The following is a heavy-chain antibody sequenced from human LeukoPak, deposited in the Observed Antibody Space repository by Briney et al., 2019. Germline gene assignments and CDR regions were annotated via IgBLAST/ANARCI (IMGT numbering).Heavy chain of an antibody. CDR1: GGSISSYY. CDR2: IYYSGST. J-gene: IGHJ4*02. CDR3: ARGEGYFDY. Sequence: PSETLSLTCTVSGGSISSYYWSWIRQPPGKGLEWIAYIYYSGSTNYNPSLKSRVTISVDTSKNQFSLNLKSVTAADTAVYYCARGEGYFDYWGQGTLVTVSS. V-gene: IGHV4-59*01.